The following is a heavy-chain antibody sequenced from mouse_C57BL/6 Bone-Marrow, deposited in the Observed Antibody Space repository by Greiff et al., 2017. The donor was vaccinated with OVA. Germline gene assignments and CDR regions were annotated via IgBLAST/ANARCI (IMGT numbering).Heavy chain of an antibody. CDR1: GYTFTSYW. CDR3: AREEDYAMDY. Sequence: QVQLQQPGAELVMPGASVKLSCKASGYTFTSYWMHWVKQRPGQGLEWIGEIDPSDSYTNYNQKFKGKSTLSVDKSSSTAYMQLSSLTSEDSAVYYYAREEDYAMDYWGQGTSVTVSS. V-gene: IGHV1-69*01. CDR2: IDPSDSYT. J-gene: IGHJ4*01.